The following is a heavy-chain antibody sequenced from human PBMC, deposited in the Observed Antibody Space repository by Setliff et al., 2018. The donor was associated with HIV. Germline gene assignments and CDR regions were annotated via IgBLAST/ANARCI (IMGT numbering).Heavy chain of an antibody. CDR1: GGSISRYH. D-gene: IGHD3-10*01. Sequence: PSETLSLTCTVSGGSISRYHWTWIRQPAGKGLEWIGRIYSSGSTNYNPSLKSRVSMSVDTSKNQFSLKVNSVTAADTAVYYCARDFDYGSDPGFFDPWGQGTRVTVS. CDR3: ARDFDYGSDPGFFDP. J-gene: IGHJ5*02. CDR2: IYSSGST. V-gene: IGHV4-4*07.